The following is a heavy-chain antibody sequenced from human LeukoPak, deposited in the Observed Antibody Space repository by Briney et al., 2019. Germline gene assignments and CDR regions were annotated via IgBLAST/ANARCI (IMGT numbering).Heavy chain of an antibody. CDR1: GYTFTGYY. D-gene: IGHD3-3*02. CDR3: ARERLASRNWFDP. J-gene: IGHJ5*02. Sequence: GASVKVSCKASGYTFTGYYMHWVRQAPGQGLEWMGWINPNSGGTDYAQKFQGRVTMTRDTSINTAYMELSRLRSDDTAVYYCARERLASRNWFDPWGQGTLVTVSS. V-gene: IGHV1-2*02. CDR2: INPNSGGT.